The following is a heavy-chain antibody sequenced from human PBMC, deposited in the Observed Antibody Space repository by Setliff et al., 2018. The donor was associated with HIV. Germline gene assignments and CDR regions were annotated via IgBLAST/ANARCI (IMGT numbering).Heavy chain of an antibody. CDR3: ARLSGGMVPNY. D-gene: IGHD3-10*01. J-gene: IGHJ4*02. CDR1: GGSISSSSYY. CDR2: IYYSGST. Sequence: SETLSLTCTVSGGSISSSSYYWGWIRQPPGRGLEWIGSIYYSGSTYDNPSLKLRVTISVDTSKHQISLRLSSVTAADTAAYYCARLSGGMVPNYWGQGTLVTVSS. V-gene: IGHV4-39*01.